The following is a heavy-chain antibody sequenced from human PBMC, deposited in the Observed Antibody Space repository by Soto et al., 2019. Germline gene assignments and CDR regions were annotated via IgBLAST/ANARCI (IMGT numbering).Heavy chain of an antibody. J-gene: IGHJ4*02. Sequence: ASVKVSCKASGYTFTSYYMHWVRQAPGQGLEWMGIINPSGGSTSYAQKFQGRVTMTRDTSTSTVYMELSSLRSEDTAVYYCARDHPILSNYIAAAGYNFDYWGQGTLVTVSS. CDR3: ARDHPILSNYIAAAGYNFDY. CDR2: INPSGGST. V-gene: IGHV1-46*03. CDR1: GYTFTSYY. D-gene: IGHD6-13*01.